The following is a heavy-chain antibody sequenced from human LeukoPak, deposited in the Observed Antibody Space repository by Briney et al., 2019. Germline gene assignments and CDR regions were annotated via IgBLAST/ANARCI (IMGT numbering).Heavy chain of an antibody. Sequence: SETLSLTCAVYGGSFSGYYWSWIRQPPGKGLEWIGEINHSGSTYYNPSLKSRVTISVDTSKNQFSLKLRSVTAADTAVYYCARGWNHFDYCGQGTLVTVSS. CDR2: INHSGST. V-gene: IGHV4-34*01. J-gene: IGHJ4*02. CDR3: ARGWNHFDY. CDR1: GGSFSGYY. D-gene: IGHD1-1*01.